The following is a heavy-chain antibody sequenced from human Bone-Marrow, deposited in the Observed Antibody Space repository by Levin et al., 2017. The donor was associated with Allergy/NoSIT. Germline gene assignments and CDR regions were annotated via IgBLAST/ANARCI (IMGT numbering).Heavy chain of an antibody. Sequence: GGSLRLSCTVSGITFPDYSISWFRQAPGKGLEWVGYIKSKAYGGTAEYTTSVEGRFTISRDDSKSIAYLQMNSLKTDDTGVYYCTRLLGNGWFSPPPDPWGRGTLVTVSS. CDR1: GITFPDYS. J-gene: IGHJ5*02. CDR3: TRLLGNGWFSPPPDP. D-gene: IGHD6-19*01. CDR2: IKSKAYGGTA. V-gene: IGHV3-49*01.